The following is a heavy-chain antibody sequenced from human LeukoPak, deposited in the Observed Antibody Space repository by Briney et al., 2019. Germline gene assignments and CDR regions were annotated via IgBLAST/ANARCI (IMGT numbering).Heavy chain of an antibody. D-gene: IGHD2-2*01. CDR2: IRYDGSNK. Sequence: GGSLRLSCAASGFTFSSYSMNWVRQAPGKGLEWVAFIRYDGSNKYYADSVKGRFTISRDNSKNTLYLQMNSLRAEDTAVYYCAKDSVVVVPAVMDYWGQGTLVTVSS. CDR3: AKDSVVVVPAVMDY. J-gene: IGHJ4*02. V-gene: IGHV3-30*02. CDR1: GFTFSSYS.